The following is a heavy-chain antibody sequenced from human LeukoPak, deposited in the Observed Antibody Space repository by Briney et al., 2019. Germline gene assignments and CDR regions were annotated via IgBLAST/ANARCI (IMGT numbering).Heavy chain of an antibody. CDR3: ARTAARRFDY. CDR2: INPTGGST. D-gene: IGHD6-6*01. Sequence: ASVTVSCKASGYTFPSYFMHWVRQAPGQGLEWMGIINPTGGSTTYAQKFQGRITMTRDTSTSTVYMELSSLRSDDTAVYYCARTAARRFDYWGQGTLVTVSS. V-gene: IGHV1-46*01. J-gene: IGHJ4*02. CDR1: GYTFPSYF.